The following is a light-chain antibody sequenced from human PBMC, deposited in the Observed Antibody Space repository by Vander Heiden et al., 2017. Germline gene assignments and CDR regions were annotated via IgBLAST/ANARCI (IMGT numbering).Light chain of an antibody. J-gene: IGKJ2*01. CDR3: QQFGGSPRT. Sequence: EMVLTQSPGAVSLSPGERATLCCRASQSVSSSYLAWYQQKPGQAPRLLIYGASKRATGIPDTFSGSGSGTDFTLTISRLEPEDFAVYYCQQFGGSPRTFGQGTKLEIK. CDR1: QSVSSSY. V-gene: IGKV3-20*01. CDR2: GAS.